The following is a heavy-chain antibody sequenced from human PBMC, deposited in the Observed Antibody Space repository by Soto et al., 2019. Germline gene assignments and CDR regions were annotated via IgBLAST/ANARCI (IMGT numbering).Heavy chain of an antibody. D-gene: IGHD3-10*01. J-gene: IGHJ4*02. CDR2: IYHSGST. CDR1: GGSISSGGYS. V-gene: IGHV4-30-2*01. CDR3: ARVSTMVRNFDY. Sequence: SETLSVTCAVSGGSISSGGYSWSWIRQPPGKGLEWIGYIYHSGSTYYNPSLKSRVTISVDRSKNQFSLKLSSVTAADTAVYYCARVSTMVRNFDYWGXGTRGTVSS.